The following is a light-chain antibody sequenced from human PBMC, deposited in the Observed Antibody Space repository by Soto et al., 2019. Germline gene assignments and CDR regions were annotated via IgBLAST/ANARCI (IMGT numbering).Light chain of an antibody. V-gene: IGKV3-11*01. Sequence: EIVLTQSPATLSLSAGERATLSCRASKSVSSYLAWYQQKPGQAPRLLIYDASNRATGIPARFSGSGSGTDFTLTISSLEPEDFAVYFCQQRINWPLTFGGGTKVEIK. CDR2: DAS. CDR1: KSVSSY. J-gene: IGKJ4*01. CDR3: QQRINWPLT.